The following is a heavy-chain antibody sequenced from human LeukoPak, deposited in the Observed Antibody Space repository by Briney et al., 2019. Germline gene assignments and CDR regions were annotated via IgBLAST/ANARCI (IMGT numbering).Heavy chain of an antibody. CDR3: ARVSSGATTVDY. V-gene: IGHV4-34*01. CDR1: GGSFSGYY. CDR2: INHSGST. Sequence: SETLSLTCAVYGGSFSGYYWSWIRQPPGKGLEWIGEINHSGSTNYNPSLKSRVTISVDKSKNQFSLKLSSVTAADTAVYYCARVSSGATTVDYWGQGTLVTVSS. D-gene: IGHD1-26*01. J-gene: IGHJ4*02.